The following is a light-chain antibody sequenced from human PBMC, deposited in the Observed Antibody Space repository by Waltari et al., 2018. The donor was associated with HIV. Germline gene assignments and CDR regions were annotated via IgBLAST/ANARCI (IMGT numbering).Light chain of an antibody. CDR1: QGIGSH. J-gene: IGKJ2*01. CDR3: QQYDTYPPT. V-gene: IGKV1-16*01. CDR2: SSS. Sequence: MTQSPSSVSASIGDRVTITCRASQGIGSHVAWFQQKPGQAPTSLIYSSSRLQSGVSTRFSGGGSGTEFTLTIDSLQSEDFGNYFCQQYDTYPPTFAQGT.